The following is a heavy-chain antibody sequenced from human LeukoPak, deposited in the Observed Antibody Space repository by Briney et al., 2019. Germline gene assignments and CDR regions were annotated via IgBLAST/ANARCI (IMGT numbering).Heavy chain of an antibody. Sequence: PSETLSLTCSVSGGSISSSYWSWIRQPPGRGLEWIGNIHYSGSTKYNPSLKSRVTISVDTSKDQFSLKLTSVTAADTAVYYCASDISDRRFFYWGQGTLVTVSS. J-gene: IGHJ4*02. D-gene: IGHD3-22*01. CDR1: GGSISSSY. CDR2: IHYSGST. V-gene: IGHV4-59*08. CDR3: ASDISDRRFFY.